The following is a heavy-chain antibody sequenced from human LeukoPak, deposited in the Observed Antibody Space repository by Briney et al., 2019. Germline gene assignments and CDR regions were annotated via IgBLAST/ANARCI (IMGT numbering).Heavy chain of an antibody. CDR3: ASITMVRGVNDY. D-gene: IGHD3-10*01. Sequence: ASVRVSCKASGYNLMDHALHWVRQAPGQGLEWMGWINPNSGGTNYAQKFQGRVTMTRDTSISTAYMELSRPRSDDTAVYYCASITMVRGVNDYWGQGTLVTVSS. V-gene: IGHV1-2*02. CDR2: INPNSGGT. CDR1: GYNLMDHA. J-gene: IGHJ4*02.